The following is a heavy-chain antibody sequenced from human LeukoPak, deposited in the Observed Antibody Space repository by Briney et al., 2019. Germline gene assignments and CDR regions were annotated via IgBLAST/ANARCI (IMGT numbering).Heavy chain of an antibody. Sequence: SETLSLTCTVSGGSISSYYWSWIRQPPGKGLEWIGYIYYSGSTNYNPSLKSRVTISVDTSKNQFSLKLSSVTAADTAVYYCARVACYYDSSGYLGAFDIWGQGTMVTVSS. D-gene: IGHD3-22*01. J-gene: IGHJ3*02. CDR3: ARVACYYDSSGYLGAFDI. V-gene: IGHV4-59*01. CDR1: GGSISSYY. CDR2: IYYSGST.